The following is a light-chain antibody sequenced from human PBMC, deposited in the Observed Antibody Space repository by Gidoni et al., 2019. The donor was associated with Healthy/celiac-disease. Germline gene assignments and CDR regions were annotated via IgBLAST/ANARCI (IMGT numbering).Light chain of an antibody. Sequence: EIVLTQSPGTLSLSPGERATLSCRASQSVSSSYLAWYQQKPGQAPRLLICGASSRATSIPGRFSGSGSRTDFTLTISRLEPEDFAVYYCQQYGSSPQTFGQGTKVEIK. CDR1: QSVSSSY. J-gene: IGKJ1*01. CDR2: GAS. V-gene: IGKV3-20*01. CDR3: QQYGSSPQT.